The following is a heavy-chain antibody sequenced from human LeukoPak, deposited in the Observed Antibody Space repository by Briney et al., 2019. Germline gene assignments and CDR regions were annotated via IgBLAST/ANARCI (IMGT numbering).Heavy chain of an antibody. CDR1: GFTFSDYY. V-gene: IGHV3-11*01. CDR2: INGSGDSK. Sequence: PGGSLRLSCAASGFTFSDYYMNWIRQAPGKGLEWVSYINGSGDSKFYADSVKGRFTISRDNAKNSLYLQMNSLRAEDTAVYYCARRTYSNYFFDNWGQGTLVTVSS. J-gene: IGHJ4*02. D-gene: IGHD4-11*01. CDR3: ARRTYSNYFFDN.